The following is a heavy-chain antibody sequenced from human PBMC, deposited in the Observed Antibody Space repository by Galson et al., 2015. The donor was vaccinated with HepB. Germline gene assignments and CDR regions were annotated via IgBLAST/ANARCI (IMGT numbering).Heavy chain of an antibody. J-gene: IGHJ5*02. Sequence: QSGAEVKKPGESLKISCKGSGYRFTNYWIGWVRQMPGKGLEWVGIIFPGDSDTRYSPSFQGQVTVSADKSINTAYLQWSSLKASDTAMYFCARHPNNHYVPGWFDPWGQGTLVTVSS. CDR1: GYRFTNYW. V-gene: IGHV5-51*01. CDR2: IFPGDSDT. CDR3: ARHPNNHYVPGWFDP. D-gene: IGHD2/OR15-2a*01.